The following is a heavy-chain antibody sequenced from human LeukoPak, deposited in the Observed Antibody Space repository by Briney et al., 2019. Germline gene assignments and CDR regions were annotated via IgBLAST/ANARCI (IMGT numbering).Heavy chain of an antibody. CDR2: ISWNSGSI. CDR1: GFTFSSYG. CDR3: AKGVTSVGAYGYYFDY. D-gene: IGHD1-26*01. J-gene: IGHJ4*02. V-gene: IGHV3-9*01. Sequence: GRSLRLSCAASGFTFSSYGMHWVRQAPGKGLEWVSGISWNSGSIGYADSVKGRFTISRDNAKNSLYLQMNSLRAEDTALYYCAKGVTSVGAYGYYFDYWGQGTLVTVSS.